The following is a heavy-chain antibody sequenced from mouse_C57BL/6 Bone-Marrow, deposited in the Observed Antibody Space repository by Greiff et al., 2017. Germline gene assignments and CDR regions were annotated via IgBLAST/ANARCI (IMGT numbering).Heavy chain of an antibody. V-gene: IGHV1-50*01. CDR2: IDPSDSYT. CDR1: GYTFTSYW. CDR3: AREGYGPWYLDV. Sequence: QVQLQQPGAELVKPGASVKLSCKASGYTFTSYWMQWVKQRPGQGLEWIGEIDPSDSYTNYNQKFKDKATLTVDTSSSTAYMQLSSLTSEDSAVYYCAREGYGPWYLDVWGTGTTVTVSS. J-gene: IGHJ1*03. D-gene: IGHD1-1*01.